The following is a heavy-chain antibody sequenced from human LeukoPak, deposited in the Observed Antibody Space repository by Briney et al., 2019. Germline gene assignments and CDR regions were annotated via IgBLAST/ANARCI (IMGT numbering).Heavy chain of an antibody. J-gene: IGHJ4*02. CDR2: IYSGGST. CDR1: GFTFSSYA. CDR3: ARGLLGYYFDY. Sequence: GGSLRLFCAASGFTFSSYAMSWVRQAPGKGLEWVSVIYSGGSTYYADSVKGRFTISRDNSKNTLYLQMNSLRAEDTAVYYCARGLLGYYFDYWGQGTLVTVSS. D-gene: IGHD2-15*01. V-gene: IGHV3-66*01.